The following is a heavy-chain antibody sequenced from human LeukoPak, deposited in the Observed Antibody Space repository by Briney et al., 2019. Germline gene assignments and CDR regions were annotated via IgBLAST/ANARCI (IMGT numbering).Heavy chain of an antibody. J-gene: IGHJ1*01. D-gene: IGHD3-16*01. CDR2: INPNSGGT. CDR3: AEFFQP. CDR1: GYTFTGQY. Sequence: GASVKVSFKTSGYTFTGQYLHWVRQAPGQGLEWMGWINPNSGGTKSAQKFQGRVIMTRDTSISTAYYCARGRQLHLGELFPFAEFFQPWGQGTLVTVSS. V-gene: IGHV1-2*02.